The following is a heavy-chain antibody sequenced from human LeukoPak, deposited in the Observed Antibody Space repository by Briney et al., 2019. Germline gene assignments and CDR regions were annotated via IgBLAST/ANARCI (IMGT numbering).Heavy chain of an antibody. V-gene: IGHV1-69*05. CDR2: IIPIFGTA. CDR3: ASGSFSPLGYCSSTSCYRYNWFDP. CDR1: GGTFISYA. J-gene: IGHJ5*02. Sequence: ASVKVSCKASGGTFISYAISWVRQAPGQGLEWMGGIIPIFGTANYAQKFQGRVTITTDESTSTAYMELSSLRSEDTAVYYCASGSFSPLGYCSSTSCYRYNWFDPWGQGTLVTVSS. D-gene: IGHD2-2*01.